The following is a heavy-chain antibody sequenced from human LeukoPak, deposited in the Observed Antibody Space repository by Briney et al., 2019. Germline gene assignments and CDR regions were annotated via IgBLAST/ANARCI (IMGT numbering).Heavy chain of an antibody. V-gene: IGHV3-74*01. CDR1: GFTFNTYW. J-gene: IGHJ5*01. CDR3: VRDYSGYYSPFDT. CDR2: VSSDEYSA. Sequence: GGSLRLSCAASGFTFNTYWMHWVRQAPGKGLVWVLRVSSDEYSATYADSVKGRFTISRDNAKNTLYLQMNSLRAEDTAVYYCVRDYSGYYSPFDTWGQGTLVTVSS. D-gene: IGHD3-22*01.